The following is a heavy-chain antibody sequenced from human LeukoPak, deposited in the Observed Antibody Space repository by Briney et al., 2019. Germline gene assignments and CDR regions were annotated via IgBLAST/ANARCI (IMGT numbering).Heavy chain of an antibody. CDR3: ARLGVVVAAFDY. CDR1: GYSFTSYW. CDR2: IDPSDSYT. Sequence: GESLKISCKGSGYSFTSYWIRWVRQMPGKGLEWMGRIDPSDSYTNYSPSFQGHVTISADKSISTAYLQWSSLKASDTAMYYCARLGVVVAAFDYWGQGTLVTVSS. V-gene: IGHV5-10-1*01. D-gene: IGHD2-15*01. J-gene: IGHJ4*02.